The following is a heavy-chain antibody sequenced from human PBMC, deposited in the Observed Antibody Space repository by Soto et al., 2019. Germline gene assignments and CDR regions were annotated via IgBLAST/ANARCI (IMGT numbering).Heavy chain of an antibody. CDR3: AREPYXDIAAAGMYYYYYGMDV. J-gene: IGHJ6*02. CDR2: IYTSGST. V-gene: IGHV4-4*07. CDR1: GGSISGYY. D-gene: IGHD6-13*01. Sequence: SETLSLTCTVSGGSISGYYWSWIRQPAGRGLEWIGRIYTSGSTNYNPSLKSRVTMSVDTSKNQFSLKLSSVTAADTAVYYCAREPYXDIAAAGMYYYYYGMDVWGQGTTVTVSS.